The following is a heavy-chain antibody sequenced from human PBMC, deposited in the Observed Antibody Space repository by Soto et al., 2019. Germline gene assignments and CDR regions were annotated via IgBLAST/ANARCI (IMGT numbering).Heavy chain of an antibody. D-gene: IGHD3-3*01. CDR1: GGSISSGGYY. Sequence: PSETLSLTCTVSGGSISSGGYYWSWIRQHPGKGLEWIGYIYYSGSTYYNPSLKSRVTISVDTSKNQFSLKLSSVTAADTAVYYCARVRNYDFWSGPYMDVWGKGTTVTVSS. CDR2: IYYSGST. V-gene: IGHV4-31*03. J-gene: IGHJ6*03. CDR3: ARVRNYDFWSGPYMDV.